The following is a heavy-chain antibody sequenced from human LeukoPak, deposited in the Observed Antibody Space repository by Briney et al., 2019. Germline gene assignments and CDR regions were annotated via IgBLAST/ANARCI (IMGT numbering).Heavy chain of an antibody. CDR3: ARGDNFQFDC. J-gene: IGHJ4*02. V-gene: IGHV1-2*02. Sequence: ASVKVSCKASGYTFTAYYLHWVRQAPGQGLEWMGWINPNTGVINYAPKFQGRVTMTRDTSITTAYMELSRLRSDDTAMYYCARGDNFQFDCWGQGTLVSVSS. D-gene: IGHD1-1*01. CDR2: INPNTGVI. CDR1: GYTFTAYY.